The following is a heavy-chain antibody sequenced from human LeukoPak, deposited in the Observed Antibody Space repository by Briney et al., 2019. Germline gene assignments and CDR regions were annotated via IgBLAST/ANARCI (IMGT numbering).Heavy chain of an antibody. V-gene: IGHV1-8*01. Sequence: ASVKVSCKASGYTFTSHDTNWVRQATGQGLEWMGWMNPNSGNTGYAQKFQGRVTMTRNTSISTAYMELSSLRSEDTAVYYCVTTNYDSSGYYYNASDIWGQGTMVTVSS. D-gene: IGHD3-22*01. J-gene: IGHJ3*02. CDR2: MNPNSGNT. CDR3: VTTNYDSSGYYYNASDI. CDR1: GYTFTSHD.